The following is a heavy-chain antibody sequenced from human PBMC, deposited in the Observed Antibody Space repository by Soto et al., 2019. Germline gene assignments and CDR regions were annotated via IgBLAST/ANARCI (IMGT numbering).Heavy chain of an antibody. CDR2: IWYDGSNK. J-gene: IGHJ4*02. CDR1: GFTFSSYG. V-gene: IGHV3-33*01. CDR3: ARSRANAFFDY. Sequence: GGSLRLSCAASGFTFSSYGMHWVRQAPGKGLEWVAVIWYDGSNKYYADSVKGRFTISRDNSKNTLYLQMNSLRAEDTAVYYCARSRANAFFDYLRQGSLVTVSS.